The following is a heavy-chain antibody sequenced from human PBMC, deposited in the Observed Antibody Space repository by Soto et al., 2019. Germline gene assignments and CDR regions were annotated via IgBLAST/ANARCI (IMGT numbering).Heavy chain of an antibody. CDR1: GGSISSYY. Sequence: PSETLSLTCTVSGGSISSYYWSWIRQPPGKGLEWIGYIYYSGSTNYNPSLKSRVTISVDTSKNQFSLKLSSVTAADTAVYYCARDTYYGSGSYYYNWFDPWGQGTLVTVSS. CDR2: IYYSGST. CDR3: ARDTYYGSGSYYYNWFDP. D-gene: IGHD3-10*01. V-gene: IGHV4-59*01. J-gene: IGHJ5*02.